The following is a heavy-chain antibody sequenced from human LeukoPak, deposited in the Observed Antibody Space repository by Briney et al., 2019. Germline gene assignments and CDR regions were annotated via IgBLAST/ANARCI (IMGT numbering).Heavy chain of an antibody. D-gene: IGHD5-12*01. J-gene: IGHJ3*02. CDR1: GGSISTYY. Sequence: PSETLSLTCTVSGGSISTYYWSWIRQPAGKGLEGIGRIYTSGSTNYNPSLKSRVTISVDTSKNQFSLKLSSVTAAATAVSYCASDIVATIFRGASFPFDIWGQGTMVTVSS. CDR2: IYTSGST. V-gene: IGHV4-4*07. CDR3: ASDIVATIFRGASFPFDI.